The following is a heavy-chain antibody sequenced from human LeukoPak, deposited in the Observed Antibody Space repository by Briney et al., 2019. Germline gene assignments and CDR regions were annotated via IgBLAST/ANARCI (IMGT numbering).Heavy chain of an antibody. J-gene: IGHJ4*02. CDR1: GSSISSGGFS. D-gene: IGHD3-9*01. Sequence: SEALSLTCTVSGSSISSGGFSWSWIRQSPGKCLECIGYMYRSGSTYYNPSLESRVTISVDRSKNEISLKLTSVTAADTAVYYCARGDDIWTRSGRIFDYWGQGIQVTVSS. CDR2: MYRSGST. V-gene: IGHV4-30-2*06. CDR3: ARGDDIWTRSGRIFDY.